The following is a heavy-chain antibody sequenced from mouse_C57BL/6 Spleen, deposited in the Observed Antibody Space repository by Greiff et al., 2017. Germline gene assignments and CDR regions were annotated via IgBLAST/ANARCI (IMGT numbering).Heavy chain of an antibody. CDR1: GYAFSSSW. J-gene: IGHJ3*01. V-gene: IGHV1-82*01. D-gene: IGHD1-1*01. Sequence: VQLQQSGPELVKPGASVKISCKASGYAFSSSWMNWVKQRPGKGLEWIGRIYPGDGDTNYNGKFKGKATLTADKSSSTAYMQLSSLTSEDSAVYFCARGYYGSFAYWGQGTLVTVSA. CDR3: ARGYYGSFAY. CDR2: IYPGDGDT.